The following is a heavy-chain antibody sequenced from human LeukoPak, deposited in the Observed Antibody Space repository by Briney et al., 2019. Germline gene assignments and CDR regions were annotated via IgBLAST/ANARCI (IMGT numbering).Heavy chain of an antibody. J-gene: IGHJ4*02. CDR2: ISGSGASI. Sequence: GGSLRLSCAASGFTFSSYAMSWVRQAPGKGLEWVSAISGSGASIYYADSVKGRFTISGDNSKNTLYLQMNSLRAEDTAVYYCAKGQEIRYSSSWPYYFDYWGQGTLVTVSS. V-gene: IGHV3-23*01. D-gene: IGHD6-13*01. CDR3: AKGQEIRYSSSWPYYFDY. CDR1: GFTFSSYA.